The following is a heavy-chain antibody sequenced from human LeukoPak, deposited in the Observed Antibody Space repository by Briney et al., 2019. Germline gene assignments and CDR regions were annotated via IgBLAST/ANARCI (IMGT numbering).Heavy chain of an antibody. Sequence: GGSLRLSCAASGFTFSNSGMSWVRQAPGKGLEGVSTISASGVTTYYGDSVKGRFTISRDNSKNTLYLEVSTLRAEDTAVYYCTRNPEMQYWFDPWGQGTLVTVSS. CDR1: GFTFSNSG. V-gene: IGHV3-23*01. J-gene: IGHJ5*02. CDR2: ISASGVTT. D-gene: IGHD2/OR15-2a*01. CDR3: TRNPEMQYWFDP.